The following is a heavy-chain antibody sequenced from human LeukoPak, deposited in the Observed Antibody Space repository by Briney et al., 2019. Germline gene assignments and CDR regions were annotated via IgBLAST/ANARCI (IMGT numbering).Heavy chain of an antibody. J-gene: IGHJ4*02. CDR3: AKDGPQSETADY. V-gene: IGHV3-21*04. Sequence: GGSLRPSCAASRFTFSSYSMNWVRQAPGKGLEWVSSIGSSSSYMYYADSVKGRFTISRDNAKNSLYLQMNSLRAEDTAVYYCAKDGPQSETADYWGQGTLVTVS. CDR1: RFTFSSYS. D-gene: IGHD6-19*01. CDR2: IGSSSSYM.